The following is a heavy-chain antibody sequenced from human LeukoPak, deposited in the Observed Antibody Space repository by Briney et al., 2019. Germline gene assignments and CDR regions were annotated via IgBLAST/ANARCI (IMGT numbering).Heavy chain of an antibody. Sequence: GGSLRLSCAASGFTFDDYGMSWVRRAPGKGLEWVSGINWNGGSTGYADSVKGRFTISRDNSAKNSVYLQMNSLRAEDTAVYYCARNDGYWGQGTLVTVSS. J-gene: IGHJ4*02. CDR1: GFTFDDYG. CDR2: INWNGGST. V-gene: IGHV3-20*04. CDR3: ARNDGY.